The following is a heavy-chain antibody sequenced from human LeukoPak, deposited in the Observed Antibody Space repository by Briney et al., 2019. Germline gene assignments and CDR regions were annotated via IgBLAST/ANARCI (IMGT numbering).Heavy chain of an antibody. CDR3: ARDYYGSGYFDY. J-gene: IGHJ4*02. CDR2: VKSENEGGTT. CDR1: GFTLSDHY. V-gene: IGHV3-15*01. D-gene: IGHD3-10*01. Sequence: GGSLRLSCAASGFTLSDHYMSWVRQAPGKGLEWVGRVKSENEGGTTEYAAPVKGRFTISRDNSKNTLYLQMNSLRAEDTAVYYCARDYYGSGYFDYWGQGTLVTVSS.